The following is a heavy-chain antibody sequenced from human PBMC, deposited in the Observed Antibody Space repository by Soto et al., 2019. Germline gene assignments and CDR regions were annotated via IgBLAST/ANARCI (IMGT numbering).Heavy chain of an antibody. D-gene: IGHD2-21*01. V-gene: IGHV1-3*01. CDR1: GYTFTSYA. CDR3: ARDLSYGIPDY. Sequence: GASVKVSCKASGYTFTSYAIHWVRQAPGQRLEWMGWINAGNGNTKYSQKFQDRVTITRDTSASTAYMELSSLRSEDTAVYYCARDLSYGIPDYWGQGTLVTVSS. J-gene: IGHJ4*02. CDR2: INAGNGNT.